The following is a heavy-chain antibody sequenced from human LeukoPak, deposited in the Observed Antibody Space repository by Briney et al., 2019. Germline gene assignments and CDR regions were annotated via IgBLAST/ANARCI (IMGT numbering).Heavy chain of an antibody. J-gene: IGHJ6*03. D-gene: IGHD5-18*01. V-gene: IGHV4-39*01. CDR1: GGSISSSSYY. Sequence: SETLSLTCTVSGGSISSSSYYWGWIRQPPGKGLEWIGSIYYSGSTYYNPSLKSRVTISVDTSKNLFSLKLSSVTAADTAVYYCASHTAMVRPHYHYYYYMDVWGKGTTVTVSS. CDR3: ASHTAMVRPHYHYYYYMDV. CDR2: IYYSGST.